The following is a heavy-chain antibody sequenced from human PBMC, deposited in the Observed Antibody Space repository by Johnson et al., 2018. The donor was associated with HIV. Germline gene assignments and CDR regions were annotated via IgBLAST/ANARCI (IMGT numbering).Heavy chain of an antibody. V-gene: IGHV3-30*18. D-gene: IGHD3-10*01. Sequence: VQLVESGGCVVQPGRSLRLSCAASGFTFSSYGMHWVRQAPGKGLEWVAVISYDGSNKYYADSVKGRFTISRDNSKNTLYLQMNSLRAEDTAVYYCAKVAQGVDDAFDIWGQGTMVTVSS. CDR1: GFTFSSYG. CDR2: ISYDGSNK. CDR3: AKVAQGVDDAFDI. J-gene: IGHJ3*02.